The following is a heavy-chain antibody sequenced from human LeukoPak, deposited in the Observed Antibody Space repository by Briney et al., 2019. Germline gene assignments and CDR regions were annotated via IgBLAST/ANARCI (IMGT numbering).Heavy chain of an antibody. V-gene: IGHV3-30*04. D-gene: IGHD3-22*01. CDR1: GFTFSSYA. J-gene: IGHJ4*02. CDR2: ISYDGSNK. CDR3: ARDPAMIAGYFDY. Sequence: GGSLRLSCVASGFTFSSYAMHWVRQAPGKGLEWVAVISYDGSNKYYADSVKGRFTISRDNSKNTLYLQMNSLRAEDTAVYYCARDPAMIAGYFDYWGQGTLVTVSS.